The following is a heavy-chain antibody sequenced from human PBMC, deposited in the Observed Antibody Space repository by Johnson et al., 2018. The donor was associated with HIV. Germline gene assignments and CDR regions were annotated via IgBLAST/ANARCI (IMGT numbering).Heavy chain of an antibody. Sequence: QVQLVESGGGVVQPGGSLRLSCAASGFTFSSYGMHWVRQAPGKGLEWVAVIWYDGSNKYYADSVKGRFTISRDNAKNSLYLQMNSLRAEDTDVYYCAKDLQDYYDSSGHDAFDIWGQGTMVTVSS. CDR3: AKDLQDYYDSSGHDAFDI. V-gene: IGHV3-33*03. D-gene: IGHD3-22*01. CDR2: IWYDGSNK. J-gene: IGHJ3*02. CDR1: GFTFSSYG.